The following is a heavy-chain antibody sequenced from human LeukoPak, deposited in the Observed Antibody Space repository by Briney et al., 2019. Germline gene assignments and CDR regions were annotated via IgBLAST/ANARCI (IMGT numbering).Heavy chain of an antibody. CDR2: ISRGDNTI. CDR1: GFSLNDYS. Sequence: GGSLRLSCAASGFSLNDYSLTWVRQAPGQGLELVSHISRGDNTIDYADSVKGRFSISRDNGKNSLSLQMNSLRVDDTAVYYCAGLTRKAMIWGAFDIWGQGTRVTVSS. CDR3: AGLTRKAMIWGAFDI. J-gene: IGHJ3*02. D-gene: IGHD3-22*01. V-gene: IGHV3-48*01.